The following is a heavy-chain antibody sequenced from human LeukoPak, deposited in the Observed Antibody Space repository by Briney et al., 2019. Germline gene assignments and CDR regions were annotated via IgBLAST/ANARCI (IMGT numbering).Heavy chain of an antibody. V-gene: IGHV5-51*01. CDR1: GYSFTSYW. Sequence: GESLKISCKGSGYSFTSYWNGWVRQMPGKGLEWMGLIYPGDSDTRYSPSFQGQVTISADKSISTAYLQWSSLKASDTAMYYCARLRVAAAGDVMFDYWGQGTLVTVSS. CDR3: ARLRVAAAGDVMFDY. CDR2: IYPGDSDT. J-gene: IGHJ4*02. D-gene: IGHD6-13*01.